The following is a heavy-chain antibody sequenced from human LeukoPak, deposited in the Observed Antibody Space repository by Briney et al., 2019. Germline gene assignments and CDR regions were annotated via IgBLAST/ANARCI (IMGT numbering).Heavy chain of an antibody. CDR3: TTTRYYYDSSGYYFPFDY. D-gene: IGHD3-22*01. V-gene: IGHV3-15*01. CDR2: IKSKTDGGTT. J-gene: IGHJ4*02. CDR1: GFTFSNAW. Sequence: PGGSLGLSCAASGFTFSNAWMSWVRQAPGKGLEWVGRIKSKTDGGTTDYAAPVKGRFTISRDDSKNTLYLQMDSLKTEDTAVYYCTTTRYYYDSSGYYFPFDYWGQGTLVTVSS.